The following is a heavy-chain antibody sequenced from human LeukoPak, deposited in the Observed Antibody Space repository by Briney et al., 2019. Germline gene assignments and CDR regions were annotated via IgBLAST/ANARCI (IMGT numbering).Heavy chain of an antibody. Sequence: GPSVKVSCKVSGYTLTELSMHWVRQAPGKGLEWMGGFDPEDGEAIYAQKFQGRVTMTKDTSTDTAYMELSSLRSEDTAVYYCATGVAAAGWLDYWGQGTLVTVSS. CDR2: FDPEDGEA. V-gene: IGHV1-24*01. CDR3: ATGVAAAGWLDY. CDR1: GYTLTELS. J-gene: IGHJ4*02. D-gene: IGHD6-13*01.